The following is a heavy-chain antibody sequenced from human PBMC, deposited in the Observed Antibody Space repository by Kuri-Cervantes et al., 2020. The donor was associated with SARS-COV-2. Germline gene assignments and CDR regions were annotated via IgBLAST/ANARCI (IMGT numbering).Heavy chain of an antibody. V-gene: IGHV6-1*01. Sequence: LSCALSGDSVSSNSAAWDWIRQSPSRGLEWLGRTYYNSQWYTDYSPSVKSRIIIRSDTSKNHVSLQLNSVTPEDTAVYYCAREQISLIVLQSGTFAIWGQGTMVTVSS. J-gene: IGHJ3*02. CDR1: GDSVSSNSAA. D-gene: IGHD3-22*01. CDR3: AREQISLIVLQSGTFAI. CDR2: TYYNSQWYT.